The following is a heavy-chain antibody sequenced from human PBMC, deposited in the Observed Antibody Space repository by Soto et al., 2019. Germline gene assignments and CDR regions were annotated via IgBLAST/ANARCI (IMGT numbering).Heavy chain of an antibody. CDR1: GYRFSSSW. CDR2: VYPSDSDV. J-gene: IGHJ6*02. Sequence: ESLKISCQGTGYRFSSSWIGWVRQKPGKGLEWLGNVYPSDSDVRYSPSFQGHVTISADKSISTAYLQWSSLKASDTAMYYCARRAVAGINYYGMDVWGQGTTVTVSS. D-gene: IGHD6-19*01. V-gene: IGHV5-51*01. CDR3: ARRAVAGINYYGMDV.